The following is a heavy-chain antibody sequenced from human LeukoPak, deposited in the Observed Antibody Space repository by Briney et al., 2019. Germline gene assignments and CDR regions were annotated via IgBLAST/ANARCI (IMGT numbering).Heavy chain of an antibody. V-gene: IGHV1-18*01. CDR2: ISAYNGNT. J-gene: IGHJ1*01. D-gene: IGHD1-1*01. CDR3: ASNSKNGYFQH. Sequence: GASVKASCKASGYTLTSYGISWVRQAPGQGLEWMGWISAYNGNTNYAQKLQGRVTMTTDTSTSTAYMELRSLRSDDTAVYYCASNSKNGYFQHWGQGTLITVSS. CDR1: GYTLTSYG.